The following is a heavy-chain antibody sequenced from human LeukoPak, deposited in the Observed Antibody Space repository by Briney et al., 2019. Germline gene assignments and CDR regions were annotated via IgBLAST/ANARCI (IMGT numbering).Heavy chain of an antibody. CDR1: GGTFSSYA. J-gene: IGHJ3*02. CDR3: ARGATMIADAFDI. V-gene: IGHV1-69*01. Sequence: SVKVSCKASGGTFSSYAISWVRQAPGQGLEWMGGIIPIFGTANYAQKFQGRVTITADESTSTAYMELSSLRPEDTAVYYCARGATMIADAFDIWGQGTMVTVSS. D-gene: IGHD3-22*01. CDR2: IIPIFGTA.